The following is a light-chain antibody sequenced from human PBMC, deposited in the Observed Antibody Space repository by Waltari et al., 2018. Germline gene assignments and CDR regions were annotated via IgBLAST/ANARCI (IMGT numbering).Light chain of an antibody. CDR1: SSYVGRYNI. CDR3: CSFAGRGFSVI. J-gene: IGLJ2*01. Sequence: QSALTQPASVSGSPGQSLTISCPGASSYVGRYNIVSWYQQHPGGFPTLIIYEVTKRPSVVSDRFSGSKSGNTASLTISGLQADDEADYYCCSFAGRGFSVIFGGGTKLTVL. V-gene: IGLV2-23*02. CDR2: EVT.